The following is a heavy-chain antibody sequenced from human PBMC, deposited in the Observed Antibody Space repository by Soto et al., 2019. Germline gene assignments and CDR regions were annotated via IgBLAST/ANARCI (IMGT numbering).Heavy chain of an antibody. J-gene: IGHJ4*02. Sequence: QVQLVQSGAEVKKPGGSLRLSCAASGFTFSDYYMNWIRQAPGKGLEWVSYISSSSDYTKYADSVKGRFTISRDNAKSSLYLQMNSPRAEDTAVYYCARGGVRGTTSRGQVYNWGQGTLVTVSS. V-gene: IGHV3-11*06. D-gene: IGHD1-7*01. CDR2: ISSSSDYT. CDR1: GFTFSDYY. CDR3: ARGGVRGTTSRGQVYN.